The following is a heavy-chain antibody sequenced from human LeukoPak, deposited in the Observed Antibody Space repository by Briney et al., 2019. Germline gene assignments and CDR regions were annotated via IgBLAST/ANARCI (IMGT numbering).Heavy chain of an antibody. Sequence: SQTLSLTCTVSGGSISSGGYYWSWIRQHPGKGLEWIGYIYYSGSTYYNPSPKSRVTISVDTSKNQFSLKLSSVTAADTAVYYCARSKTYYYDSSGFPSYYYGMDVWGQGTTVTVSS. CDR1: GGSISSGGYY. J-gene: IGHJ6*02. CDR2: IYYSGST. V-gene: IGHV4-31*03. D-gene: IGHD3-22*01. CDR3: ARSKTYYYDSSGFPSYYYGMDV.